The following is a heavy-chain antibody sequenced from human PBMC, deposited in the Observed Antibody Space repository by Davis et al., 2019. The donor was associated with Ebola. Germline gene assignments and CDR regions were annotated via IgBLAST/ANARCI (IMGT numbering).Heavy chain of an antibody. CDR1: GYTFTSYD. Sequence: ASVKVSCKASGYTFTSYDINWVRQATGQGLEWMGWMNPNSGNTGYVQKFQGRVTMTRDTSITTAYMELSSLRSEDTAVYYCARGLSGSPDFWGQGTLVTVSS. CDR3: ARGLSGSPDF. J-gene: IGHJ4*02. V-gene: IGHV1-8*01. D-gene: IGHD1-26*01. CDR2: MNPNSGNT.